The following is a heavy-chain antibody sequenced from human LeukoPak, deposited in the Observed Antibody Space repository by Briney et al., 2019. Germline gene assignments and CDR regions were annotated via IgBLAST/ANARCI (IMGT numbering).Heavy chain of an antibody. D-gene: IGHD6-19*01. CDR2: IYTSGST. V-gene: IGHV4-4*07. CDR3: AGGYSSGWYGDY. J-gene: IGHJ4*02. Sequence: PSETLSLTCIVSGGSISSYYWSWIRQPAGKGLEWIGRIYTSGSTNYNPSLKSRVTMSVDTSKNQFSLKLSFVTAADTAVYYCAGGYSSGWYGDYWGQGTLVTVSS. CDR1: GGSISSYY.